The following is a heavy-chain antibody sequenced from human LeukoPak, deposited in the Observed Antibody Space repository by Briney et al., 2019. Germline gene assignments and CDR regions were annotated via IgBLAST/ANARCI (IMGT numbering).Heavy chain of an antibody. CDR1: GFTFSSYV. CDR2: ISSNGQNP. V-gene: IGHV3-64D*06. J-gene: IGHJ4*02. Sequence: GGSLRLSCSASGFTFSSYVMHWVRQAPGKGLEYVSAISSNGQNPYYADSVRGRFTNSRDNSKNTLYLQMSSLRAEDTAVYYCVKTDGSWHTFDYWGQGTLVTVSS. CDR3: VKTDGSWHTFDY. D-gene: IGHD6-13*01.